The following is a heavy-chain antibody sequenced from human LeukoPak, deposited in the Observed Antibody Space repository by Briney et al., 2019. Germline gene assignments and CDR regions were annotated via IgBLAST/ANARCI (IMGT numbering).Heavy chain of an antibody. D-gene: IGHD2/OR15-2a*01. CDR3: ARDPGGPLSRQFHY. J-gene: IGHJ4*02. CDR1: GFTVSSNY. CDR2: IYSGGST. Sequence: GGSLRLSCAASGFTVSSNYMSWVRQAPGKGLEWVSVIYSGGSTYCADSVKGRFTISRDNSKNTLYLQMNSLRAEDTAVYYCARDPGGPLSRQFHYWGQGTLVTVSS. V-gene: IGHV3-66*02.